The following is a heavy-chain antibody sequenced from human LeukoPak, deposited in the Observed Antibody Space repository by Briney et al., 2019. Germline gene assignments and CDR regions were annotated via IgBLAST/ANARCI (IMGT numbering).Heavy chain of an antibody. V-gene: IGHV5-51*01. CDR2: IYPGDSET. CDR1: GYTFIRFW. Sequence: ESLKISCKGSGYTFIRFWIGWVRQMPGKGLEWMGIIYPGDSETRYSPSFQGQVTISVDKSISTAYLQWSSLKASDTAVYYCARGGIYSSNFDYWGQGTLVTVSS. J-gene: IGHJ4*02. CDR3: ARGGIYSSNFDY. D-gene: IGHD5-18*01.